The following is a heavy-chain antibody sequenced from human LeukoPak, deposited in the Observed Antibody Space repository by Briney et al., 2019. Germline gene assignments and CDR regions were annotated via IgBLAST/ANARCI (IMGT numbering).Heavy chain of an antibody. J-gene: IGHJ3*02. CDR3: ARPSSLMDAFDI. CDR2: MNPNSGNT. D-gene: IGHD3-9*01. CDR1: GYAFTSYD. Sequence: ASVKVSCKASGYAFTSYDINWVRQATGQGLEWMGWMNPNSGNTGYAQKFQGRVTITRNTSISTAYMELSSLRSEDTAVYYCARPSSLMDAFDIWGQGTMVTVSS. V-gene: IGHV1-8*03.